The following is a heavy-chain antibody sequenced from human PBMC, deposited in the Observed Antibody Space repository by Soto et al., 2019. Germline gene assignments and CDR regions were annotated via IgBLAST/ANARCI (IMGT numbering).Heavy chain of an antibody. CDR2: IYYSGRT. J-gene: IGHJ4*02. CDR1: GGAIKNGNYY. Sequence: PSETLSLTCTVSGGAIKNGNYYWSWIRQPPGKGLEWIGYIYYSGRTDYSPALKSRVTISVDTSENQFSLELSSVTAAGTAVYYCARVNLVRAAYSFDSWGQGTLVTVSS. D-gene: IGHD1-26*01. V-gene: IGHV4-30-4*01. CDR3: ARVNLVRAAYSFDS.